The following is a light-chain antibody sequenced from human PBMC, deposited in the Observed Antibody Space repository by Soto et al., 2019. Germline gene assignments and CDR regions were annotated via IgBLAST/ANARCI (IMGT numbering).Light chain of an antibody. CDR3: SSFSYSSTPNYV. CDR2: DVD. CDR1: SSDVGGYNY. Sequence: QSALTQPASVSGAPGQSITISCTGTSSDVGGYNYVSWYQQHPGKAPKLIIYDVDNRPSGISSCFSGSKSGNTASLTISGLQAEDEADYYCSSFSYSSTPNYVFGTGTKVTVL. V-gene: IGLV2-14*01. J-gene: IGLJ1*01.